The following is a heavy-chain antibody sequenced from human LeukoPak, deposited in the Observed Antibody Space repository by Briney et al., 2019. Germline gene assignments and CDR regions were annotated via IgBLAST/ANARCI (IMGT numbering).Heavy chain of an antibody. Sequence: GGSLRLSCAASGFTFSSYWMHWVRQAPGKGLVWVSRINSDGSSTNYADSVKGRFTISRDNAKNKLYLQMNSLRAEDTAVYYCVRYYAGIDYWGQGTLVTVSS. D-gene: IGHD3-3*01. CDR1: GFTFSSYW. CDR2: INSDGSST. V-gene: IGHV3-74*01. CDR3: VRYYAGIDY. J-gene: IGHJ4*02.